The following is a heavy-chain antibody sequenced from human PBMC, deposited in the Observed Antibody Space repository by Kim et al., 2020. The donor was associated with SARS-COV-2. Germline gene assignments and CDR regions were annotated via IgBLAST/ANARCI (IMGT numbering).Heavy chain of an antibody. CDR1: GFTLSSHG. V-gene: IGHV3-48*02. Sequence: GGSLRLSCAASGFTLSSHGMNWVRQAPGKGLEYISYISSNNIIVAAACVKGRFTIARDNAKNSLYLQVNSLRDEDTAVYYCSRWGGASRVRYYGMDVWGQGTTVTVS. D-gene: IGHD2-15*01. J-gene: IGHJ6*02. CDR3: SRWGGASRVRYYGMDV. CDR2: ISSNNII.